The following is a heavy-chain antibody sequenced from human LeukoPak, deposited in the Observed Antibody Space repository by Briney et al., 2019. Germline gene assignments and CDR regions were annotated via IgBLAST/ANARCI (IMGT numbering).Heavy chain of an antibody. CDR2: ISSGSSYI. J-gene: IGHJ5*02. D-gene: IGHD2/OR15-2a*01. CDR1: GFSFSYHG. Sequence: GGSLRLSCVASGFSFSYHGMNWVRLAPGKGLEWVSSISSGSSYIYYADSVKGRFTISRDNAKNSLYLQMNSLRAEDTAVYYCAKDPGCKSWGQGTLVTVSS. CDR3: AKDPGCKS. V-gene: IGHV3-21*04.